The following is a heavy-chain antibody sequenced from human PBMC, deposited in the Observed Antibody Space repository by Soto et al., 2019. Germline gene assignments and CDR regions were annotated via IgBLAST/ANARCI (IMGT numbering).Heavy chain of an antibody. CDR2: IKQDGSEK. J-gene: IGHJ3*02. V-gene: IGHV3-7*01. CDR3: ARGSKPGGVVPAVSRSVDIVATIQRYAFDI. Sequence: GGSLRLSCAASGFTFSSYWMSWVRQAPGKGLEWVANIKQDGSEKYYVDSVKGRFTISRDNSKNTLYLQMNSLRAEDTAVYYCARGSKPGGVVPAVSRSVDIVATIQRYAFDIWGQGTMVTVSS. CDR1: GFTFSSYW. D-gene: IGHD5-12*01.